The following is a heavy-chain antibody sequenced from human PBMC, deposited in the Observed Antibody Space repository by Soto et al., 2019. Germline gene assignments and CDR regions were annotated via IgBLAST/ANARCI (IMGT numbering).Heavy chain of an antibody. Sequence: SETLSLTCSVSGGSISSHYWSWIRQPPGKGLEWIAYIYYTGSTNYNPSLESRVSISVDTSKNQSSLKVSSVTAADTAVYYGARGTGNYHYMDVWGKGTTVTVSS. CDR3: ARGTGNYHYMDV. J-gene: IGHJ6*03. CDR2: IYYTGST. V-gene: IGHV4-59*11. D-gene: IGHD4-4*01. CDR1: GGSISSHY.